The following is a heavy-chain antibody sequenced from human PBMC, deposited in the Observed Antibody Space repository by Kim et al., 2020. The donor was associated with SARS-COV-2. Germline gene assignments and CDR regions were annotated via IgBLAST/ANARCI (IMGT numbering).Heavy chain of an antibody. J-gene: IGHJ6*01. Sequence: SETLSLTCTVSGGSISSYYWSWIRQPPGKGLEWIGYIYYSGSTNYNPSLKSRVTISVDTSKNQFSLKLSSVTAADTAVYYCARDRSGASGSYYNVGYYGMDVWGQGTTVTFSS. CDR2: IYYSGST. CDR1: GGSISSYY. D-gene: IGHD3-10*01. V-gene: IGHV4-59*13. CDR3: ARDRSGASGSYYNVGYYGMDV.